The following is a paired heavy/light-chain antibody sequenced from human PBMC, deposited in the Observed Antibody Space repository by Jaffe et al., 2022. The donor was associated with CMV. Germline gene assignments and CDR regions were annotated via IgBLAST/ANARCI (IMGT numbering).Heavy chain of an antibody. J-gene: IGHJ4*02. CDR3: ARTDPAMPGEPFDS. Sequence: QLQLQESGPGLVKPSETLSLTCTVSGGSISNSRYYWGWVRQPPGKGLEWIRSIYYSGSTFDNPSLKSRVTISVDTSKNQFSLKLNSVTAADTAVYYCARTDPAMPGEPFDSWGQGTLVTVSS. V-gene: IGHV4-39*01. D-gene: IGHD5-18*01. CDR1: GGSISNSRYY. CDR2: IYYSGST.
Light chain of an antibody. CDR2: ENN. CDR3: GTWDSSLGSV. V-gene: IGLV1-51*02. Sequence: QSVLTQPPSVSAAPGQKVTISCSGSNSNIGNNYVSWYRQLPGTAPRLLIYENNKRPSGIPDRFSGSKSGTSATLGITGLQAGDEADYYCGTWDSSLGSVFGGGTKLTVL. J-gene: IGLJ2*01. CDR1: NSNIGNNY.